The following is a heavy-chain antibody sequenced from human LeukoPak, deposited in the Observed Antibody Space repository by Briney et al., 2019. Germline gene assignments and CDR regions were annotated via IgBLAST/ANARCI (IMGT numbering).Heavy chain of an antibody. CDR1: GFTFSDYY. Sequence: PGGSLRLSCAASGFTFSDYYMSWIRQAPGKGLEWVSYISRNSYTNYADSVKGRFTISRDNAKNSLYLQMASLRAEDTAVYYCARMGIAAVGAYYFDHWGQGTLVAVSS. V-gene: IGHV3-11*06. CDR3: ARMGIAAVGAYYFDH. J-gene: IGHJ4*02. CDR2: ISRNSYT. D-gene: IGHD6-13*01.